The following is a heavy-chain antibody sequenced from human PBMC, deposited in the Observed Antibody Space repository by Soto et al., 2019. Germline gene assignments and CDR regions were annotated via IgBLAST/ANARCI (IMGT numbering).Heavy chain of an antibody. D-gene: IGHD6-6*01. V-gene: IGHV3-48*01. CDR3: ARDWTQPRGSSAPLDP. CDR2: IGRSGSPI. Sequence: GGSLRLSCAASGFIFSSYAMNWVRQAPGKGLEWVSYIGRSGSPIYYTDSVRGRFTISRDNAKNSLYLQMNSLRAEDTAVYYCARDWTQPRGSSAPLDPWGQGTLVTVSS. J-gene: IGHJ5*02. CDR1: GFIFSSYA.